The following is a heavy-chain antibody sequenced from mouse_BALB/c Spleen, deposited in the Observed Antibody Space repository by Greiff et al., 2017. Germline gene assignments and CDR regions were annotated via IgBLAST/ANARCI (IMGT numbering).Heavy chain of an antibody. J-gene: IGHJ4*01. D-gene: IGHD1-1*01. CDR1: GFTFSSYT. Sequence: EVKLVESGGGLVKPGGSLKLSCAASGFTFSSYTMSWVRQTPEKRLEWVATISSGGSYTYYPDSVKGRFTISRDNAKNTLYLQMSSLKSEDTAMYYCTRDLGPVVATKAMDYWGQGTSVTVSS. V-gene: IGHV5-6-4*01. CDR3: TRDLGPVVATKAMDY. CDR2: ISSGGSYT.